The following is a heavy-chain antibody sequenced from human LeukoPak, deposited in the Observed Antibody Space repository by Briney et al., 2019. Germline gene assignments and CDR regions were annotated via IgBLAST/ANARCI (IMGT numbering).Heavy chain of an antibody. V-gene: IGHV4-38-2*02. J-gene: IGHJ4*02. CDR2: IYHSGST. D-gene: IGHD4-17*01. Sequence: PSETLSLTCTVSGYSISSGYYWGWIRRPPGKGLEWIGSIYHSGSTYYNPSLKSRVTISVDTSKNQFSLKLSSVTAADTAVYYCASGAMTTIDYWGQGTLVTVSS. CDR1: GYSISSGYY. CDR3: ASGAMTTIDY.